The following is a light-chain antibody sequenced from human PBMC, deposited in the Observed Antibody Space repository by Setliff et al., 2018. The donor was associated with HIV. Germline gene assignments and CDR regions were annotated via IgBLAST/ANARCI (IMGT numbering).Light chain of an antibody. V-gene: IGLV2-8*01. CDR3: SSYGGSDNLL. CDR2: EVS. CDR1: STDVGGYDH. Sequence: LTQPPSASGSPGQSVTISCTGASTDVGGYDHVSWYQQHPGKPPKVVISEVSQRPSGVPDRFSGSESGNTAFLTVSGLQAEDEADYYCSSYGGSDNLLFGGGTKVTVL. J-gene: IGLJ2*01.